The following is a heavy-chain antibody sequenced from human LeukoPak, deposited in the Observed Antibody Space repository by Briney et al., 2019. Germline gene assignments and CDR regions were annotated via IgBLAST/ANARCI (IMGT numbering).Heavy chain of an antibody. J-gene: IGHJ4*02. CDR1: GGSMTTRNYY. D-gene: IGHD3-10*01. V-gene: IGHV4-39*07. CDR3: ARDQRFGELTYFDY. Sequence: SETLSLTCTVSGGSMTTRNYYWGWIRQSPGKGLEWIGHKYYSGSTYYNPSLKGRVSISVDTTIYQFSLSFSSVTAADTAVYYCARDQRFGELTYFDYWGQGTLVTVSS. CDR2: KYYSGST.